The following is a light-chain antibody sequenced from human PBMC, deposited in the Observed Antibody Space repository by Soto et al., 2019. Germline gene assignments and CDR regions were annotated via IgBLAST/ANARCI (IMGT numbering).Light chain of an antibody. V-gene: IGLV2-14*01. CDR2: EVS. J-gene: IGLJ1*01. CDR1: SSDVGKYDY. Sequence: QSALTQPPSASGSPGQSVTISCTGTSSDVGKYDYVSWYQQHPGKAPKLMIYEVSNRPSGVSNRFSGSKSGNTASLTISGLQAEDEADYYCSSYTSSSTPPYVFGTGTKVTVL. CDR3: SSYTSSSTPPYV.